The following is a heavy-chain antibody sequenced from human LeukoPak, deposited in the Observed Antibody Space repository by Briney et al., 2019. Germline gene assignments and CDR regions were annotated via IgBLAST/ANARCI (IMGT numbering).Heavy chain of an antibody. V-gene: IGHV3-66*01. CDR2: LYSDGST. CDR1: EFTVSSRY. Sequence: GGSLRLSCAASEFTVSSRYMSWVRQAPGKGLEWVSVLYSDGSTYYADSVKDRFTISRDNSKNTLYLQMNSLRAEDTAVYYCARMLAVAGIVGGDYFDSWGQGTLVTVSS. J-gene: IGHJ4*02. D-gene: IGHD6-19*01. CDR3: ARMLAVAGIVGGDYFDS.